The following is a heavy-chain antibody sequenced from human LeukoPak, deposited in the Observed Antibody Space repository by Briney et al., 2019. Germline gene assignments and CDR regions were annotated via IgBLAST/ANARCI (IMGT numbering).Heavy chain of an antibody. CDR1: RFTVSSNH. J-gene: IGHJ4*02. CDR2: IYGGGST. D-gene: IGHD6-13*01. V-gene: IGHV3-66*01. Sequence: PGGSLTLSCAASRFTVSSNHMRWVRQAPAKGLEWVSVIYGGGSTYYADSEKGKFTISRDNYTNTLYLQMNCLRAEDMAVYYCARDSGQQGGYWGKGTLVTVSS. CDR3: ARDSGQQGGY.